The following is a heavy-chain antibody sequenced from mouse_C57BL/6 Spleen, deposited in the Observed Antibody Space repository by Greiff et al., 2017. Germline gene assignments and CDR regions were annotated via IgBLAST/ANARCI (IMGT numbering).Heavy chain of an antibody. V-gene: IGHV1-62-2*01. Sequence: QVQLQQSGAELVKPGASVTLSCKASGYTFTEYTIHWVKQRSGQGLEWIGWFYPGSGSIKYNEKFQDKATLTADKSSSTVYMELSRLTSEDSAVYFCARHEDPNSYGSSYGYFDVWGTGTTVTVSS. J-gene: IGHJ1*03. D-gene: IGHD1-1*01. CDR2: FYPGSGSI. CDR1: GYTFTEYT. CDR3: ARHEDPNSYGSSYGYFDV.